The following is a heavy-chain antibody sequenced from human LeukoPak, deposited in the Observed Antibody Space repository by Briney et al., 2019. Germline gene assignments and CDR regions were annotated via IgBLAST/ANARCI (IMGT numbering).Heavy chain of an antibody. D-gene: IGHD5-18*01. CDR2: INHSGST. V-gene: IGHV4-34*01. CDR3: ARQLQDTAMLMDGFQH. Sequence: SETLSLTCAVYGGSFSGYYWSWIRQPPGKGLEWIGEINHSGSTNYNPSLKSRVTISLDKSKNQFSLNLSSVTAADTAVYYCARQLQDTAMLMDGFQHWGQGTLVTVSS. CDR1: GGSFSGYY. J-gene: IGHJ1*01.